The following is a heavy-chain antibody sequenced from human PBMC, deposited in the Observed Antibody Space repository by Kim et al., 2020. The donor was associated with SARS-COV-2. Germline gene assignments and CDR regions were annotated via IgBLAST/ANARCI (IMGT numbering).Heavy chain of an antibody. CDR1: GGSFSGYY. V-gene: IGHV4-34*01. D-gene: IGHD3-10*01. J-gene: IGHJ6*02. Sequence: SETLSLTCAVYGGSFSGYYWSWIRQPPGKGLEWIGEINHSGSTNYNPSLKSRVTISVDTSKNQFSLKLSSVTAADTAVYYCARRQLTKTGWFGELSGYYGMDVWGQGTTVTVSS. CDR3: ARRQLTKTGWFGELSGYYGMDV. CDR2: INHSGST.